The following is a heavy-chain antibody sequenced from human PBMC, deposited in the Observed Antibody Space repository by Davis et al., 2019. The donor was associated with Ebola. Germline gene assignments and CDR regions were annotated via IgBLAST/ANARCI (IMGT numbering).Heavy chain of an antibody. CDR3: ARDSNWNYRQVDY. V-gene: IGHV3-48*02. CDR2: ISSSSTTK. CDR1: GFTFSSYS. J-gene: IGHJ4*02. Sequence: GESLKISCAASGFTFSSYSMNWVRQAPGRGLEWVSYISSSSTTKYYADSVKGRFTISRDNAKNSLYLQMNSLRDEDTAVYYCARDSNWNYRQVDYWGQGTLVTVSS. D-gene: IGHD1-7*01.